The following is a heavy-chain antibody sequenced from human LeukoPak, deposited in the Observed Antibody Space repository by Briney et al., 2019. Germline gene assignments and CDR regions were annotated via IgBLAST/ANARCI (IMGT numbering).Heavy chain of an antibody. D-gene: IGHD3-10*01. J-gene: IGHJ3*02. V-gene: IGHV5-51*01. CDR2: IYPGDSDI. CDR3: ARRGVRGVSDAFDM. CDR1: GYTFTNYW. Sequence: GESLKISCQGSGYTFTNYWIGWVRQMPGKGLECMGIIYPGDSDIIYSPSFQGQVTISADRSISTAYLQWSSLKASDTAMYYCARRGVRGVSDAFDMWGQGTMVTVSS.